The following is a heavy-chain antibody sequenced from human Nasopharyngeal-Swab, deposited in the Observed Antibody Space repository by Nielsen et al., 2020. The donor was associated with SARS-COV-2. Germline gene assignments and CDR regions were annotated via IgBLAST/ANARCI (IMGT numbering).Heavy chain of an antibody. CDR3: ARGRRPTHYSSSSH. CDR1: GGTFSSYA. J-gene: IGHJ4*02. CDR2: IIPIFGTA. V-gene: IGHV1-69*13. Sequence: SVKVSCKASGGTFSSYAISWVRQAPGQGLEWMGGIIPIFGTANYAQKFQGRVTITADESTSTAYMELSSLRSEDTAVYYCARGRRPTHYSSSSHWGQGTLVTVSS. D-gene: IGHD6-13*01.